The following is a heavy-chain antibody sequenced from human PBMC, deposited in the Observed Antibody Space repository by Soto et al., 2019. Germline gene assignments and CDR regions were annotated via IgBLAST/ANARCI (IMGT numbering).Heavy chain of an antibody. V-gene: IGHV1-69*13. Sequence: SVKVSCKASGTTFSSYAISWVRQAPGQGLEWMGGIIPIFGTANYAQKFQGRVTITADESTSTAYMELSSLRSEDTAVYYCATENWNDASYYYYGMDVWGQGTTVTVSS. CDR2: IIPIFGTA. CDR1: GTTFSSYA. D-gene: IGHD1-1*01. J-gene: IGHJ6*02. CDR3: ATENWNDASYYYYGMDV.